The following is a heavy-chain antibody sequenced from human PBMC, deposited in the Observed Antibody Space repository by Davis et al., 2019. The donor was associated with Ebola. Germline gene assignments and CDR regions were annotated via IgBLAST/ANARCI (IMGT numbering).Heavy chain of an antibody. J-gene: IGHJ4*02. CDR3: ANEWIVGTPPFDN. D-gene: IGHD1-26*01. CDR2: TSWNGGIT. CDR1: GFSFNDYY. Sequence: GGSLRLSCAASGFSFNDYYMTWIRQAPGKGLEWVSRTSWNGGITGYAGSVKGRFTISRDNSEKKLYLQMNSLRAEDTAVYYCANEWIVGTPPFDNWGQGTLVTVSS. V-gene: IGHV3-20*04.